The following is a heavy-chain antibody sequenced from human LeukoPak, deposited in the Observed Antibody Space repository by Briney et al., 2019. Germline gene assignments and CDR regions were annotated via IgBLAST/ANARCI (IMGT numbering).Heavy chain of an antibody. Sequence: ASVKVSCKASGGTFSSYAISWVRQAPGQGLEWMGRITPILGIANYAQKFQGRVMITADKSTSTAYMELSSLRSEDTAVYYCARVRFLEWPRLYYYYGMDVWGQGTTVTVSS. V-gene: IGHV1-69*04. J-gene: IGHJ6*02. CDR3: ARVRFLEWPRLYYYYGMDV. CDR2: ITPILGIA. CDR1: GGTFSSYA. D-gene: IGHD3-3*01.